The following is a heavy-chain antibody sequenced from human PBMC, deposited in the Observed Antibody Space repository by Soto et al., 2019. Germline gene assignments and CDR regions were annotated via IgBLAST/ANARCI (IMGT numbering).Heavy chain of an antibody. Sequence: QVQLQQWGAGLLKPSETLSLTCAVYGGSFSGYYWSWIRQPPGKGLEWIGEINHSGSTNYNPSLKSRVTISVDTYKNQFSLKLSSVTAADTAVYYCARSRALHYGSGSTLDYWGQGTLVTVSS. CDR1: GGSFSGYY. CDR3: ARSRALHYGSGSTLDY. J-gene: IGHJ4*02. D-gene: IGHD3-10*01. V-gene: IGHV4-34*01. CDR2: INHSGST.